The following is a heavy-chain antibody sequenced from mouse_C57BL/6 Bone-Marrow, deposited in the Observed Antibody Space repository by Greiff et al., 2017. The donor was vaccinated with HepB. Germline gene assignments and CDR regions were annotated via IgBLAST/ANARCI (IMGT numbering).Heavy chain of an antibody. CDR3: AVFITTVVAYYYAMDY. V-gene: IGHV1-18*01. Sequence: VQLQQSGPELVKPGASVKIPCKASGYTFTDYNMDWVKQSHGKSLEWIGDINPNNGGTNYNQKFKGKATLTVDKSSSTAYMELRSLTSEDTAVYYCAVFITTVVAYYYAMDYWGQVASVTVSS. CDR2: INPNNGGT. CDR1: GYTFTDYN. D-gene: IGHD1-1*01. J-gene: IGHJ4*01.